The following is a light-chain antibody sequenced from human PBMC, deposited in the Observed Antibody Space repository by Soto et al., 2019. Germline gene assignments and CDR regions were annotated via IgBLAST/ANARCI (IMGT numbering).Light chain of an antibody. J-gene: IGKJ3*01. CDR2: GAS. V-gene: IGKV3-20*01. CDR1: QSVSTSY. CDR3: QQYGSIPFT. Sequence: EIVLTQSPDTLSVSPGERATLSCRASQSVSTSYLAWYQQKPGQAPRLLISGASSRAAGIPDRFSASGSGTDFTLTINRLEPEDFAVYYCQQYGSIPFTFGPGTKVDIK.